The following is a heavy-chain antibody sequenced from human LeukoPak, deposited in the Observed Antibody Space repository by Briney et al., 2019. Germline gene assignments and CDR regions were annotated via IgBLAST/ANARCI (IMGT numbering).Heavy chain of an antibody. CDR3: AKRGIAVAGPFDY. Sequence: SGGSLRLSCAASGFTFSNYAMSWVRQAPGKGLEWVSTITGNSGSTYYADSVKGRFTISRDNSKNTLYLQMNSLRAEDTAVYYCAKRGIAVAGPFDYWGQGTLVTVSS. D-gene: IGHD6-19*01. J-gene: IGHJ4*02. CDR2: ITGNSGST. CDR1: GFTFSNYA. V-gene: IGHV3-23*01.